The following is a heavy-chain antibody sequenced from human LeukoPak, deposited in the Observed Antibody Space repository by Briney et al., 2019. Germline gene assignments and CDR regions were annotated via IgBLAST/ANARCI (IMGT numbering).Heavy chain of an antibody. J-gene: IGHJ6*02. CDR3: ARGGGLDV. D-gene: IGHD3-16*01. Sequence: GGSLRLSCAASGFTFSSYWMNWARQAPGKGPEWVTSINHNGNVNYYVDSVKGRFTISRDNAKNSLYLQMSNLRAEDTAVYFCARGGGLDVWGQGATVTVSS. CDR2: INHNGNVN. V-gene: IGHV3-7*03. CDR1: GFTFSSYW.